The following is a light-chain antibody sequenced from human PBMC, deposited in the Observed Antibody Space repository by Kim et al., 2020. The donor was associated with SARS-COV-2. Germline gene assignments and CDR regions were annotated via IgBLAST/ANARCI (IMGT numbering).Light chain of an antibody. CDR3: QTWATGIHV. J-gene: IGLJ1*01. Sequence: SVTLTCTLRSAYNAYGIAGHQQQPQKGPRFLMKLNSDGSHTKGDGIPDRFSGYSAGAERYLTISGLQSEDEADYYCQTWATGIHVFGSGTKVTVL. CDR2: LNSDGSH. V-gene: IGLV4-69*01. CDR1: SAYNAYG.